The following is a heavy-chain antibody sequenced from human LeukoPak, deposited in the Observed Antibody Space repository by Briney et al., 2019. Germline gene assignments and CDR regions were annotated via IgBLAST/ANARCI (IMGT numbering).Heavy chain of an antibody. D-gene: IGHD6-13*01. Sequence: PSETLSLTCAVYGGSFSGYYWSWIRQPPGKGLEWIGEINHSGSTNYNPSLKSRVTISVDTSKNQFSLKLSSVTAADTAVYYCARVCSSSFYYYYMDVWGKGTTVTVSS. J-gene: IGHJ6*03. V-gene: IGHV4-34*01. CDR1: GGSFSGYY. CDR2: INHSGST. CDR3: ARVCSSSFYYYYMDV.